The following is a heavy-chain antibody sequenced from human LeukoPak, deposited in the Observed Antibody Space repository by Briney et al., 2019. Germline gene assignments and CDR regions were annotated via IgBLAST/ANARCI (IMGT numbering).Heavy chain of an antibody. CDR3: AKDMLVTTLDY. D-gene: IGHD4-17*01. J-gene: IGHJ4*02. CDR1: GFTFSSHG. V-gene: IGHV3-23*01. CDR2: IIPSGHTT. Sequence: GGTLRLSCAASGFTFSSHGMNWVRQAPGKGLEWVSGIIPSGHTTYYADSVKGRFTISRDNSKNTLYLQMNSLRAEDTAVYYCAKDMLVTTLDYWGQGTLVTVSS.